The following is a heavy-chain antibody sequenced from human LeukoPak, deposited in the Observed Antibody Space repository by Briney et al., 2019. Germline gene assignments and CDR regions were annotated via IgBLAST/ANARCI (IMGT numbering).Heavy chain of an antibody. CDR2: ISYDGSNK. J-gene: IGHJ4*02. CDR1: GFTFSSYA. V-gene: IGHV3-30-3*01. CDR3: ARGKDYGDLDY. D-gene: IGHD4-17*01. Sequence: GGSLRLSCAASGFTFSSYAMHWVRQAPGKGLEWVAVISYDGSNKYYADSVKGRFTISRDNSKNTLYLQMNSLRAEDTAVYYCARGKDYGDLDYWGQGTLVIVSS.